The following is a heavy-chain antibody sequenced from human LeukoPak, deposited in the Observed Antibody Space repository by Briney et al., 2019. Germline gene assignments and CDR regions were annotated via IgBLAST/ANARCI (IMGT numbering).Heavy chain of an antibody. J-gene: IGHJ6*03. CDR1: GYTFTSYD. CDR3: ATGGSSTPARGGYYYYYMDV. D-gene: IGHD3-10*01. V-gene: IGHV1-8*01. Sequence: ASVKVSCKASGYTFTSYDINWVRQATGQGLEWMGWMNPNSGNTGYAQKFQGRVTMTEDTSTDTAYMELSSLRSEDTAVYYCATGGSSTPARGGYYYYYMDVWGKGTTVTVSS. CDR2: MNPNSGNT.